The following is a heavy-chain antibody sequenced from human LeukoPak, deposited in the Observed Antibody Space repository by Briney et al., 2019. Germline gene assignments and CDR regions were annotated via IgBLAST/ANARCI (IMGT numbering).Heavy chain of an antibody. J-gene: IGHJ4*02. D-gene: IGHD3-22*01. V-gene: IGHV1-24*01. CDR2: FDPEDGET. CDR1: GYTLTELS. Sequence: ASVKVSCKVSGYTLTELSMHWVRQAPGKGLEWMGGFDPEDGETIYAQKFQGRVTMTEDTSTDTAYMELSSLRSEDTAVYYCARKGYDSSGYDFDYWGQGTLVTVSS. CDR3: ARKGYDSSGYDFDY.